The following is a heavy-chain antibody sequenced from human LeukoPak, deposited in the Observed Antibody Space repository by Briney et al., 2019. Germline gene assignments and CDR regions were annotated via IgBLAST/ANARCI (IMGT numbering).Heavy chain of an antibody. V-gene: IGHV1-18*01. D-gene: IGHD3-3*01. J-gene: IGHJ4*02. CDR2: ISAYNGNT. CDR3: ARGGSYDFWSGYQN. Sequence: GASVKVSCKASGGTFSSYAISWVRQAPGQGLEWMGWISAYNGNTDYAQNLQGRVTMTTDTSTSTVYMELRSLRSADTAVYYCARGGSYDFWSGYQNWGQGTLVTVSS. CDR1: GGTFSSYA.